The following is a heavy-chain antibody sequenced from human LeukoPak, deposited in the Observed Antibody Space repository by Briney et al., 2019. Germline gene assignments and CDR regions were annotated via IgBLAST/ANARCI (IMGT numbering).Heavy chain of an antibody. J-gene: IGHJ4*02. CDR1: GGSISSSTW. CDR3: ARQTQWLVQY. CDR2: IYHSGST. D-gene: IGHD6-19*01. V-gene: IGHV4-4*02. Sequence: SETLSLTCAVFGGSISSSTWWSSVRQPPGKGLEWIGEIYHSGSTNYNPSLKSRVTISVDKSKNQFSLKLSSVTAADTAVYYCARQTQWLVQYWGQGALVTVSS.